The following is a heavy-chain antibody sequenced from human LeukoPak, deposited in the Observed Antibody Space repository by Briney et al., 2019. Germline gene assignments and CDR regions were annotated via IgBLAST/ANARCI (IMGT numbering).Heavy chain of an antibody. D-gene: IGHD1-26*01. Sequence: GGSLRLSCAASGFTFSSYSMNWVRQAPGKGLEWVSSISSSSSYIYYADSVKGRFTISRDNAKNTLYLQMNSLRAEDTAVYYCARGRVGAGNFFDYWGQGTLVTVSS. CDR1: GFTFSSYS. CDR2: ISSSSSYI. J-gene: IGHJ4*02. V-gene: IGHV3-21*01. CDR3: ARGRVGAGNFFDY.